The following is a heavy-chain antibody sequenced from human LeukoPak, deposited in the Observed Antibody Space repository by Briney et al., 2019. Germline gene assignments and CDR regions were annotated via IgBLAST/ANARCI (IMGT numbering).Heavy chain of an antibody. CDR2: ISGSGGST. CDR3: AKKGSGCYYLKASLFYLDC. D-gene: IGHD1-26*01. V-gene: IGHV3-23*01. CDR1: GFTFSIYG. Sequence: GGSLRLSCAASGFTFSIYGMSGVRQAPGKGREWVSAISGSGGSTYYADSVKGRFTISRDNPKNTLYLQMNSLSAEDTAVYYFAKKGSGCYYLKASLFYLDCWGQGTLVTVSS. J-gene: IGHJ4*02.